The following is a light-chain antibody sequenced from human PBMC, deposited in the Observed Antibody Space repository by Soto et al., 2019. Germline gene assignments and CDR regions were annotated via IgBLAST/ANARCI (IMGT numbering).Light chain of an antibody. V-gene: IGKV1-9*01. J-gene: IGKJ4*01. CDR3: QQLRLYPST. CDR2: AAS. Sequence: IQLTQSPSSLSASVGDRVTITCRASQDIAIYLAWYQQKPGEAPKLLLYAASTLYGGVPSRFRCSGSRTDFALTITSLQAEDFATYYCQQLRLYPSTFGGGTKVDIK. CDR1: QDIAIY.